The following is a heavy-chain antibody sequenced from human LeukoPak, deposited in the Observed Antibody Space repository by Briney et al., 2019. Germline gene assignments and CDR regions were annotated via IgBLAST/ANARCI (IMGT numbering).Heavy chain of an antibody. CDR3: ARDQGYSYGYSYFDY. Sequence: PSETLSLTCAVYGGSLSGYYWSWIRQPPGKGLEWIGEINHSGSTNYNPSLKSRVTISVDTSKNQFSLKLSSVTAADTAVYYCARDQGYSYGYSYFDYWGQGTLVTVSS. J-gene: IGHJ4*02. D-gene: IGHD5-18*01. V-gene: IGHV4-34*01. CDR1: GGSLSGYY. CDR2: INHSGST.